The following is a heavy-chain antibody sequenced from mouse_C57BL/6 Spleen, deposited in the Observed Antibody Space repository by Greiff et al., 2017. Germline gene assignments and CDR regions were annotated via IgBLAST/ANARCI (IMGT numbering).Heavy chain of an antibody. J-gene: IGHJ4*01. V-gene: IGHV5-9-1*02. CDR1: GFTFSSYA. CDR3: TRDRLLRYAMDY. D-gene: IGHD1-1*01. Sequence: EVKLEESGEGLVKPGGSLKLSCAASGFTFSSYAMSWVRQTPEKRLEWVAYISSGGDYIYYADTVKGRFTISRDNARNTLYLQMSSLKSEDTAMYYCTRDRLLRYAMDYWGQGTSVTVSS. CDR2: ISSGGDYI.